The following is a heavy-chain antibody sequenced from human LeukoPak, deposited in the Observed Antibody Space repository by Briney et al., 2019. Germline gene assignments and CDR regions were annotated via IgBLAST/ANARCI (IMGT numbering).Heavy chain of an antibody. V-gene: IGHV1-18*04. CDR3: ARAEKPNWGNYYYYCMDV. CDR1: GYTFTGYY. D-gene: IGHD7-27*01. Sequence: ASVTVSCTASGYTFTGYYMRWVRQAPGQGLEWMGWISAYSGNTHYAQKFQGRVTMTTDTSTTTAYMELRGLRSDDTAVYYCARAEKPNWGNYYYYCMDVWGKGTTVTVSS. CDR2: ISAYSGNT. J-gene: IGHJ6*03.